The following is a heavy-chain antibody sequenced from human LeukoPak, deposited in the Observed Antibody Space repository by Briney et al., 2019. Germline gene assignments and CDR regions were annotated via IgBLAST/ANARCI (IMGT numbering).Heavy chain of an antibody. Sequence: ASVKVSCKASGYPFTGYYMHWVRQAPGQGLEWMRWINPNSGGTNYAQKFQGRVTMTRDTSISTAYMELSRLRSDDTAVYYCARDSSSWYGHYYYGMDVWGQGTTVTVSS. V-gene: IGHV1-2*02. J-gene: IGHJ6*02. CDR1: GYPFTGYY. CDR2: INPNSGGT. CDR3: ARDSSSWYGHYYYGMDV. D-gene: IGHD6-13*01.